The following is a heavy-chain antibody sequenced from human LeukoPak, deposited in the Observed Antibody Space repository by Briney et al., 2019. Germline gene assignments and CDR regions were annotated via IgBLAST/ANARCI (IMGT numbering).Heavy chain of an antibody. V-gene: IGHV1-2*02. CDR2: MDPNSGDT. CDR1: GYNFSVYY. Sequence: ASVKVSCKGSGYNFSVYYMQWVRQAPGQGLEWMGWMDPNSGDTIYAPKFQGRVSMTRDTSITTAYMELSSLTFDDSAIYYCATKGGLTPNTLAMWGHGTMVTVSS. J-gene: IGHJ3*01. CDR3: ATKGGLTPNTLAM. D-gene: IGHD2-15*01.